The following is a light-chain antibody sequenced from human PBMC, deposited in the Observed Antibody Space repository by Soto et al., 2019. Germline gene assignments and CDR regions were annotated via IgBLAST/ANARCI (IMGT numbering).Light chain of an antibody. CDR3: CSYVVSNTWV. CDR1: SSDVGSYNL. CDR2: EGS. V-gene: IGLV2-23*01. J-gene: IGLJ3*02. Sequence: QPVLTQPASVSGSPGQSITISCTGTSSDVGSYNLVSWYQHHAAKAPKLMIYEGSKRPSGISNRFSGSKSGNTASLTISGLQAEDEADYYCCSYVVSNTWVFGGGTKLTVL.